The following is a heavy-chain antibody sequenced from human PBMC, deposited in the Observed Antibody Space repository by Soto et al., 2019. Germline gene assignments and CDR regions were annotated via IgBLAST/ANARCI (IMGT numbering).Heavy chain of an antibody. D-gene: IGHD3-9*01. Sequence: SETLSLTCSVSGGSIRSYHWSWIRQSPGKGLDWIGDIFYSGAANYNPSLGSRVTMSVDTSKNQFSLKLSSVTAADTALYYCARHGYFDVLTGYLTPVDSWGPGTLVTVPQ. CDR3: ARHGYFDVLTGYLTPVDS. CDR1: GGSIRSYH. CDR2: IFYSGAA. J-gene: IGHJ4*02. V-gene: IGHV4-59*08.